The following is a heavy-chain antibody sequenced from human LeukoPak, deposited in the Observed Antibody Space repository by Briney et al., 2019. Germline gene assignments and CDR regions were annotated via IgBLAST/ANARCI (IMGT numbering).Heavy chain of an antibody. D-gene: IGHD3-10*01. J-gene: IGHJ6*02. CDR1: GFTVSSNY. V-gene: IGHV3-53*01. CDR3: ARAKVRGVPYYYCGMDV. Sequence: GGSLRLSCAASGFTVSSNYMSWVRQAPGKGLEWVSVIYSGGSTYYADSVKGRFTISRDNSKNTLYLQMNSLRAEDTAVYYCARAKVRGVPYYYCGMDVWGQGTTVTVSS. CDR2: IYSGGST.